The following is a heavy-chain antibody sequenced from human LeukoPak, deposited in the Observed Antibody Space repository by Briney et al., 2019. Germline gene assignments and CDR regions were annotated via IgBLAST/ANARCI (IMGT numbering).Heavy chain of an antibody. CDR1: GLTFSYHG. J-gene: IGHJ4*02. D-gene: IGHD4/OR15-4a*01. V-gene: IGHV3-33*01. CDR3: ARDRAKTYFDY. Sequence: GGSLRLSCAGSGLTFSYHGMHWARQTPSKGLEWVAFIWNDGSNQYYADSVKDRFTISRDNSRNTLYLQMNGLRAEDTAVYYCARDRAKTYFDYWGRGTLVIVSS. CDR2: IWNDGSNQ.